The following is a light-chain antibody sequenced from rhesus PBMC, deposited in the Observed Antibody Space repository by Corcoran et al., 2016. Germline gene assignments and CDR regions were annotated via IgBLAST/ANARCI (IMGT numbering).Light chain of an antibody. CDR1: QGISNY. Sequence: DIQMTQSPSSLSASVGDTVTITCRARQGISNYLAWFQQKPGKAPQPLIYSAFNLEIGGPSRFSGSGSGTDFTRTSSSLEPEEFATYFCQQYNSAPRTFGHGTTVDIK. CDR3: QQYNSAPRT. J-gene: IGKJ1*01. CDR2: SAF. V-gene: IGKV1-37*01.